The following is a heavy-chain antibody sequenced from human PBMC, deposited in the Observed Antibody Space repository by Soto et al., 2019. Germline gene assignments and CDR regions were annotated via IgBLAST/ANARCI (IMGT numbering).Heavy chain of an antibody. Sequence: QVQLVQSGAEVKQPGASVKVSCKASGYTFTSYGISWVRQAPGQGLEWMGWISAYNGNTNYAQKLQGRVTMTTDTSTSKAYMELRSLRSDGTAVYYCARDLEYCSGGSGYRLDGMDVWGQGTTVTVSS. V-gene: IGHV1-18*01. CDR3: ARDLEYCSGGSGYRLDGMDV. D-gene: IGHD2-15*01. CDR1: GYTFTSYG. J-gene: IGHJ6*02. CDR2: ISAYNGNT.